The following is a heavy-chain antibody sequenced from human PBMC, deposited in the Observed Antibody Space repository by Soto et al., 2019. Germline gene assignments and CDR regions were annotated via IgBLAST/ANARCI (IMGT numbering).Heavy chain of an antibody. D-gene: IGHD3-16*01. CDR1: GFRFSSYW. J-gene: IGHJ4*02. CDR2: INQDTSYR. CDR3: AKVVYNDGDFDR. Sequence: EVQVVESGGGLVQPGGSLRLSCVASGFRFSSYWMTWVRQAPGKGLEWVAIINQDTSYRYYVDSVEGRFTISRDNAKGSVYLQMNSLRAEDTALYYCAKVVYNDGDFDRRGQGPLVTVSS. V-gene: IGHV3-7*01.